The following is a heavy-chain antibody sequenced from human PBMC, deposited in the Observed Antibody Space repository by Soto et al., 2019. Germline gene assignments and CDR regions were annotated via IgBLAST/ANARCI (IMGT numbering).Heavy chain of an antibody. V-gene: IGHV4-61*01. Sequence: PSETLSLTCTVSGGSVNSGSYYWSWIRQPPGKGLEWIGYVYYTGRTNYNPSLKSRVTISLDTSKNQFSLMLTSVTAADTAVYYCARDFDYFDYWGQGTVVTV. J-gene: IGHJ4*02. D-gene: IGHD3-3*01. CDR1: GGSVNSGSYY. CDR2: VYYTGRT. CDR3: ARDFDYFDY.